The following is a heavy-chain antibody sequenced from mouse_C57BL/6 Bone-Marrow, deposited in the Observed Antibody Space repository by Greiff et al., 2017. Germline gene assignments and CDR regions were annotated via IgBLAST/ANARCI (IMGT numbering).Heavy chain of an antibody. D-gene: IGHD1-1*01. J-gene: IGHJ2*01. CDR2: IDPEDGDT. V-gene: IGHV14-1*01. CDR3: TTVITTVVATDYFDY. Sequence: VQLKESGAELVRPGASVKLSCTASGFNIKDYYMHWVKQRPEQGLEWIGRIDPEDGDTEYAPKFQGKATMTADTSSNTAYLQLSSLTSEDTAVYYCTTVITTVVATDYFDYWGQGTTLTVSS. CDR1: GFNIKDYY.